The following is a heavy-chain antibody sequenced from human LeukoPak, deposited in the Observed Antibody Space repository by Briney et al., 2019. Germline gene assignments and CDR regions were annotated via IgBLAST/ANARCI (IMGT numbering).Heavy chain of an antibody. Sequence: KSGGSLRLSCAASGFTFSSYSMNWVRQAPGKGLEWVSSISSSSSYIYYADSVKGRFTISRDNAKNSLYLQMNSLRAEDTAVYYCARAEIQLWLQKGYYDYWGQGTLVTVSS. CDR3: ARAEIQLWLQKGYYDY. J-gene: IGHJ4*02. V-gene: IGHV3-21*01. CDR2: ISSSSSYI. D-gene: IGHD5-18*01. CDR1: GFTFSSYS.